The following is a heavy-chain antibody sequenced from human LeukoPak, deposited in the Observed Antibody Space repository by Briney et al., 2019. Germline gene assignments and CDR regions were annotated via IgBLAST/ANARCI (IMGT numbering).Heavy chain of an antibody. D-gene: IGHD3-16*01. Sequence: GGSLRLSCAASGFTFKTYTMHWVRQAPGMGLEWVSSISSSSSYIFYADSVKGRFTISRDNAKNSLYLQMSSLRAEDAAVYYCAREGEYQYYYAMDVWGQGTTVTVSS. J-gene: IGHJ6*02. CDR3: AREGEYQYYYAMDV. V-gene: IGHV3-21*01. CDR1: GFTFKTYT. CDR2: ISSSSSYI.